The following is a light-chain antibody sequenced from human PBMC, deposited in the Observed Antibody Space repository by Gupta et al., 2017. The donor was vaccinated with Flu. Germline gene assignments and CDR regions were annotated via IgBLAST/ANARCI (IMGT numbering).Light chain of an antibody. V-gene: IGLV8-61*01. CDR2: STN. CDR1: SGSVSTSHH. Sequence: QTVVTQEPSFSVSPGGTVTLTCSLSSGSVSTSHHPSWYQQTPGQAPRTLIYSTNSRSSGVPDRFSGSILGNKAALTITGAQADDESDYYCVLFLSSGISVFGGGTKLTVL. CDR3: VLFLSSGISV. J-gene: IGLJ3*02.